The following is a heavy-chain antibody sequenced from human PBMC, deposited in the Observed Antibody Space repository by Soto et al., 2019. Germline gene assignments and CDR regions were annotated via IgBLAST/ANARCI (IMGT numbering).Heavy chain of an antibody. J-gene: IGHJ4*02. CDR3: AKGSSAGGYSPSDF. D-gene: IGHD2-21*01. Sequence: GSLRLSCAASGFTFSSYAMSWVRQAPGKGLEWVSAISGSGGSTYYADSVKGRFTISRDNSVNTLYLQMNSLRAEDTAIYFCAKGSSAGGYSPSDFWGPGTLVTV. V-gene: IGHV3-23*01. CDR2: ISGSGGST. CDR1: GFTFSSYA.